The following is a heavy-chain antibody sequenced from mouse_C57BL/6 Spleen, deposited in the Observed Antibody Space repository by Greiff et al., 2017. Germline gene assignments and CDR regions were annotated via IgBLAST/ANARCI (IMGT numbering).Heavy chain of an antibody. Sequence: QVHVQQSGAELMKPGASVKLSCKATGYTFTGYWIEWVKQRPGHGLEWIGELLPGSGGTNYTEKFKGKATFTADTSSNTAYMQLSSLTTEDSAIYYCGRGQLRPLDYWGQGTTLTVAS. CDR1: GYTFTGYW. J-gene: IGHJ2*01. CDR2: LLPGSGGT. D-gene: IGHD3-2*02. V-gene: IGHV1-9*01. CDR3: GRGQLRPLDY.